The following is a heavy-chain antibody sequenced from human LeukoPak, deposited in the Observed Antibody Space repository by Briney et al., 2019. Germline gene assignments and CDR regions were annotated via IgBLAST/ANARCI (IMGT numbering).Heavy chain of an antibody. J-gene: IGHJ4*02. V-gene: IGHV3-23*02. D-gene: IGHD5-12*01. CDR2: ICGRGGST. CDR1: GFTFCRYA. CDR3: AKTLAPWAYSGSESFDY. Sequence: GGSLRHSRAPSGFTFCRYAMSWVRPAPGERVECVSAICGRGGSTYYVSSVKGRFTISRDNSKNTLYLQMNSLRAEDTAVDYCAKTLAPWAYSGSESFDYWGQGTLVTVAS.